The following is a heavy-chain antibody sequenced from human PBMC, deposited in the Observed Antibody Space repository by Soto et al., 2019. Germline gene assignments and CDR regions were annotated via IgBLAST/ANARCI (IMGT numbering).Heavy chain of an antibody. V-gene: IGHV4-39*01. CDR3: AGHSPAGYSSSWYGTREYLQH. CDR1: GGSISSSSYY. Sequence: KTSETLSLTCTVSGGSISSSSYYWGWIRQPPGKGLEWIGSIYYSGSTYYNPSLNSRVTISVDTSKNQFSLKLSSATAADTAVYYCAGHSPAGYSSSWYGTREYLQHWGRRTRVTISS. J-gene: IGHJ1*01. D-gene: IGHD6-13*01. CDR2: IYYSGST.